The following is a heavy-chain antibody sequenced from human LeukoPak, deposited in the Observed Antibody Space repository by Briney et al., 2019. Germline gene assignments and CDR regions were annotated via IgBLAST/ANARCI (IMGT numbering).Heavy chain of an antibody. CDR3: TRQITSSTETFDI. J-gene: IGHJ3*02. Sequence: GGSLKLSCVVSGFTLSGSYMHWVRQASGRGLEWLGRVRSNNYATAYGASAKGRFTISRDDSRNTAYLQMNSLESEDTAVYYCTRQITSSTETFDIWGQGTTVTVSS. CDR1: GFTLSGSY. CDR2: VRSNNYAT. V-gene: IGHV3-73*01. D-gene: IGHD1-14*01.